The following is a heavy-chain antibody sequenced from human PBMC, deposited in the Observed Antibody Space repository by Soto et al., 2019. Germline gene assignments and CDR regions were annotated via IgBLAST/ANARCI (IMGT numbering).Heavy chain of an antibody. CDR2: INPNSGGT. Sequence: ASVKVSCKASGYTFTGYYMHWVRQAPGQGLEWMGWINPNSGGTNYAQKFQGRVTMTRDTSISTAYMELSRLRSDDTAVYYCARVVLMVRRGPKCFDLWGQGTLVTVS. CDR3: ARVVLMVRRGPKCFDL. D-gene: IGHD3-10*01. CDR1: GYTFTGYY. V-gene: IGHV1-2*02. J-gene: IGHJ5*02.